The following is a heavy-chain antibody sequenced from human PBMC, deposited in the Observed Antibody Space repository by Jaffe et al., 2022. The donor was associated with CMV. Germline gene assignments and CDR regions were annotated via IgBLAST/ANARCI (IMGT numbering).Heavy chain of an antibody. CDR3: AKGGPTHPAQFDS. J-gene: IGHJ4*02. CDR1: GGSITDSRYH. CDR2: IYYTGGT. V-gene: IGHV4-39*01. Sequence: QLQLQESGPGLVKPSETLSLTCTVSGGSITDSRYHWDWIRQSPGKGLEWLGNIYYTGGTYYNPSLQSRVTMSLDTSKNQFSLMLTSVTAADTAVYYCAKGGPTHPAQFDSWGQGILVTVSS. D-gene: IGHD2-15*01.